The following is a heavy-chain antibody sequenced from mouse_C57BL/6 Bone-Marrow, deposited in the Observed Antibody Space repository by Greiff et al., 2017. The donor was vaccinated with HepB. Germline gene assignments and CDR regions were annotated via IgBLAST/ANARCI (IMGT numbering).Heavy chain of an antibody. CDR1: GYTFTGYW. V-gene: IGHV1-9*01. D-gene: IGHD1-1*01. Sequence: VQLQQSGAELMKPGASVKLSCKATGYTFTGYWIEWVKQRPGHGLEWIGEILPGSGSTNYNEKFKGKATFTADTSSNTAYMQLSSLTTEDSAIYYCAIPHYYGSSYGGVWFAYWGQGTLVTVSA. J-gene: IGHJ3*01. CDR3: AIPHYYGSSYGGVWFAY. CDR2: ILPGSGST.